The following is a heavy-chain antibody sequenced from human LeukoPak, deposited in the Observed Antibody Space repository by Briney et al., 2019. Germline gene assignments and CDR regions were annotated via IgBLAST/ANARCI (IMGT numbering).Heavy chain of an antibody. CDR3: ATGASKVTTDFANY. J-gene: IGHJ4*02. CDR1: GYSFTNYW. CDR2: IDPSDSYT. Sequence: GESLKISCKGSGYSFTNYWISWVRQMPGKGLEWMGRIDPSDSYTKYSPSFEGHVTISVDKSISTAFLQRNSLKASDSAMYYCATGASKVTTDFANYWGQGTQVAVSS. V-gene: IGHV5-10-1*01. D-gene: IGHD4-17*01.